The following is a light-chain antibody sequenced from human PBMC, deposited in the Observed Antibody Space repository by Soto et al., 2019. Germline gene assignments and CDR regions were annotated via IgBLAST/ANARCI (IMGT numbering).Light chain of an antibody. CDR3: AAWDDSLNGVV. Sequence: QSVLTQPTSASGTPGQRVTISCSGSSSNIGSNTVNWYQQLPGTAPKLLIYSNNQRPSGVPDRFSGSNSGTSASLAISGLQFEDEADYYCAAWDDSLNGVVFGGGTQLTVL. CDR1: SSNIGSNT. V-gene: IGLV1-44*01. J-gene: IGLJ2*01. CDR2: SNN.